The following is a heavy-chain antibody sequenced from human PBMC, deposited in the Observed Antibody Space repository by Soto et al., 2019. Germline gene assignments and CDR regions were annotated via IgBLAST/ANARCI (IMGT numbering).Heavy chain of an antibody. CDR3: ARDHRGGTDAFDV. Sequence: QVQLVQSGAEVKKPGASVNVSCKASGYTFTSFGISWVRQAPGQGLEWMGWISAYNGNTNYAENLHGRVTMNTYTSTSTAYRELRSLRSDDTAVYYCARDHRGGTDAFDVWGQGTMVTVSS. CDR2: ISAYNGNT. J-gene: IGHJ3*01. V-gene: IGHV1-18*01. CDR1: GYTFTSFG. D-gene: IGHD2-15*01.